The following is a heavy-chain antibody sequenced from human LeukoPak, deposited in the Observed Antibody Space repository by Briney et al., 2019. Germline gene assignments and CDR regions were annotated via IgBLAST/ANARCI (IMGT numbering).Heavy chain of an antibody. CDR1: GYTFTGYY. CDR2: INPNSGGT. V-gene: IGHV1-2*02. D-gene: IGHD3-22*01. J-gene: IGHJ4*02. CDR3: ARDRTFSSGYYYADYFDY. Sequence: GASVKVSCKASGYTFTGYYMHWVRQAPGQGLEWMGWINPNSGGTNYAQKFQGRVTMTRDTSISTAYMELSRLRSDDTAVYYCARDRTFSSGYYYADYFDYWGQGTLVTVSS.